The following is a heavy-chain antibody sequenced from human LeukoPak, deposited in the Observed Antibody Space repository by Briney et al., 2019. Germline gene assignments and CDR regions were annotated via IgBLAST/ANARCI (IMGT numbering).Heavy chain of an antibody. D-gene: IGHD2-21*02. CDR3: ARDEGRDHY. Sequence: ASVKLSRKASGGTFSSYANSWVRQAPGQGLEWMGGSNPIFGTANYAQKFQGRVTITADESTSTAYMELSSLRSEDTAVYYCARDEGRDHYWGQGTLVTVSS. CDR1: GGTFSSYA. CDR2: SNPIFGTA. J-gene: IGHJ4*02. V-gene: IGHV1-69*13.